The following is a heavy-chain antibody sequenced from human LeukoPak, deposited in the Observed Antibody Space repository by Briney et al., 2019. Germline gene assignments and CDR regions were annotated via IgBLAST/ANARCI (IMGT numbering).Heavy chain of an antibody. D-gene: IGHD1-26*01. V-gene: IGHV3-23*01. CDR1: GFTFRNSA. Sequence: GGSLRLSCAASGFTFRNSAMTWVRQAPGKGLEWVSTISGFGESTYYADSVKGRFTISRDNSKDTLYLQMNTLRADDTAVYYCAKGGHFSWFDPWGQGTLVTVSS. CDR2: ISGFGEST. J-gene: IGHJ5*02. CDR3: AKGGHFSWFDP.